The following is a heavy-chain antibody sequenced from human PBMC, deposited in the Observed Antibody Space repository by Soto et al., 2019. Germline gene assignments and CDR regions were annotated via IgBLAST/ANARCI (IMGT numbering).Heavy chain of an antibody. J-gene: IGHJ4*02. CDR2: IIPIFGTA. CDR1: GGTFSSYA. D-gene: IGHD1-26*01. Sequence: QVQLVQSGAEVKKPGSSVKVSCKASGGTFSSYAISWVRQAPGQGLEWMGGIIPIFGTANYAQKFQGRVTITGDESTSTAYMERSSLRSADTAVYYCARAYGHGGASYYFDYWGKGTLVTVCS. CDR3: ARAYGHGGASYYFDY. V-gene: IGHV1-69*01.